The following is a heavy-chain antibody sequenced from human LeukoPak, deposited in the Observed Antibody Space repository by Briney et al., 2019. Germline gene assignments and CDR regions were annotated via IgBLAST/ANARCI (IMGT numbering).Heavy chain of an antibody. Sequence: GGSLRLSCAASGFTFSNAWMNWVRQAPGKGLEWVGHIRSETDGGTTDHAAPVKGRFTISRDDSKNTVYLQMNSLKTEDTAVYYCNTAFFHWGQGTLVTVSS. J-gene: IGHJ1*01. CDR2: IRSETDGGTT. CDR1: GFTFSNAW. V-gene: IGHV3-15*01. CDR3: NTAFFH. D-gene: IGHD3-16*01.